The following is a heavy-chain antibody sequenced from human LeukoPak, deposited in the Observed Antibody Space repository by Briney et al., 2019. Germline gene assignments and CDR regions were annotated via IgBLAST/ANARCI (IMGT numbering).Heavy chain of an antibody. CDR1: GFTFGDYY. CDR3: ARGRLFDY. CDR2: IKQDGSEK. V-gene: IGHV3-7*01. J-gene: IGHJ4*02. Sequence: GGSLRLSCAASGFTFGDYYMSWIRQAPGKGLEWVANIKQDGSEKYYVDSVKGRFTISRDNAKNSLYLQMNSLRAEDTAVYYCARGRLFDYWGQGTLVTVSS.